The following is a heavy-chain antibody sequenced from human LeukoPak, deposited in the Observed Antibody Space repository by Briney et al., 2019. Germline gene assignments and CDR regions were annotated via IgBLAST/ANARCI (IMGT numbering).Heavy chain of an antibody. CDR3: AKDGSGSYELDY. CDR2: ISGSGGST. Sequence: GGSLRLSCAASGFTFSSYAMSWVRQAPGKGLEWVSAISGSGGSTYYADSVKGRFTISRDNSKNTLYLQMNSLGAEDTAVYYCAKDGSGSYELDYWGQGTLVTVSS. J-gene: IGHJ4*02. D-gene: IGHD3-10*01. CDR1: GFTFSSYA. V-gene: IGHV3-23*01.